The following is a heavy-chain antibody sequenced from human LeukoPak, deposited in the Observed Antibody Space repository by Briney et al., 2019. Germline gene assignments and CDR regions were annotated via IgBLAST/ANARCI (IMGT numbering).Heavy chain of an antibody. CDR1: GGSFSGYY. D-gene: IGHD6-13*01. CDR3: ARVTGYMREDYFDY. J-gene: IGHJ4*02. V-gene: IGHV4-34*01. Sequence: SETQSLICALYGGSFSGYYWSWTRQPPGKGLEWIGEINHSGRTNYNPSLKSRVTISVETSKNQFSLKLRPVNAADTAVYYCARVTGYMREDYFDYWGQGTLVNVSS. CDR2: INHSGRT.